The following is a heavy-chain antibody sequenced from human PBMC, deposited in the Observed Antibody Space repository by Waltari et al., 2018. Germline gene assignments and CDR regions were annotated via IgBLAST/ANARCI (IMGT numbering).Heavy chain of an antibody. V-gene: IGHV1-69*05. CDR1: GGTFANYC. Sequence: VQLVQLGPEVAKPGSLVKVSCTASGGTFANYCVSWVRRGPGQGLEWVGGLIPIFGNPYFAQKFRDRTSIARDDSMDMISMELSRLTSEDTAVYYCATAATNLVAPRRGHYYYYGMDVWGQGTTITVSS. D-gene: IGHD2-15*01. CDR3: ATAATNLVAPRRGHYYYYGMDV. J-gene: IGHJ6*02. CDR2: LIPIFGNP.